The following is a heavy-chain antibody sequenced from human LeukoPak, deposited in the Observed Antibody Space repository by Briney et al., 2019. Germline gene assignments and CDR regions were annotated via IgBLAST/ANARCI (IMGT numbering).Heavy chain of an antibody. CDR3: ARGLPSGNYVGDAFDI. CDR1: GYTFTSAE. D-gene: IGHD1-7*01. J-gene: IGHJ3*02. CDR2: MNTNSGST. Sequence: ASVKVSCTASGYTFTSAEINWVRQATGQGLEWLGRMNTNSGSTAYAQKFQGRVTVTRNTPISTAFLELSSLRSEDTAVYYCARGLPSGNYVGDAFDIWGQGTRVIVSS. V-gene: IGHV1-8*01.